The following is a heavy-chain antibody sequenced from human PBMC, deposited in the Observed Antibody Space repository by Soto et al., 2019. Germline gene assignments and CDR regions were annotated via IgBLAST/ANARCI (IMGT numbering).Heavy chain of an antibody. CDR2: TNPSGGST. CDR1: GYTFTSYY. D-gene: IGHD2-2*02. V-gene: IGHV1-46*01. Sequence: GASVKVSCKASGYTFTSYYMHWVRQAPGQGLEWMGITNPSGGSTSYAQKFQGRVTMTRDTSTSTVYMELSSLRSEDTAVYYCARDLGIVVVPAAIKSGYYGMDVWGQGTTVTVSS. CDR3: ARDLGIVVVPAAIKSGYYGMDV. J-gene: IGHJ6*02.